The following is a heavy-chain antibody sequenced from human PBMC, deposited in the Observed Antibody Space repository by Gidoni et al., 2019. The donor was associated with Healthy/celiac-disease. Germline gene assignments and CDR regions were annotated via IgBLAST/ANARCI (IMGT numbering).Heavy chain of an antibody. CDR3: AHYSTVTTRWGIKNWYFDL. Sequence: QITLKESGPTLVKPTQTLTLTCTFSGFSLSTSGVGVGWIRQPPGKALEWLALIYWNDDKRYSPSLKSRLTITKDTSKNQVVLTMTNMDPVDTATYYCAHYSTVTTRWGIKNWYFDLWGRGTLVTVSS. D-gene: IGHD4-17*01. CDR1: GFSLSTSGVG. J-gene: IGHJ2*01. CDR2: IYWNDDK. V-gene: IGHV2-5*01.